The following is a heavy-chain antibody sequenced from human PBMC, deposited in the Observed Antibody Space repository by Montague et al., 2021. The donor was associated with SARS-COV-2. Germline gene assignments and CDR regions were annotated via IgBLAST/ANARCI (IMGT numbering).Heavy chain of an antibody. V-gene: IGHV2-5*02. Sequence: PALVKPTQALTLTCTFSGFSLSTSGVGVGWIRQPPGKALKWLALIYWDDGKCYSPSLKSRLTITKDTSKNQVVLTMTNMDPVDTATYYCAHVGMACSGGSCYPKIKDWYFDLWGRGTLVTVSS. D-gene: IGHD2-15*01. CDR1: GFSLSTSGVG. CDR2: IYWDDGK. CDR3: AHVGMACSGGSCYPKIKDWYFDL. J-gene: IGHJ2*01.